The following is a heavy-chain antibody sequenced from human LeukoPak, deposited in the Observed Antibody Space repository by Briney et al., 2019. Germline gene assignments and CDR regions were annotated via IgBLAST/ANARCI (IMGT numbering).Heavy chain of an antibody. V-gene: IGHV3-74*01. CDR3: ARSNQADDY. D-gene: IGHD1-14*01. Sequence: GGSLRLSCAASRFTFSSYWMHWVRQVPGKGLVWDARINPGGSSITYADSVKGRFTISRDNAKNTLYLQMDSLRAEDTGVYYCARSNQADDYWGQGTLVTVSS. CDR1: RFTFSSYW. J-gene: IGHJ4*02. CDR2: INPGGSSI.